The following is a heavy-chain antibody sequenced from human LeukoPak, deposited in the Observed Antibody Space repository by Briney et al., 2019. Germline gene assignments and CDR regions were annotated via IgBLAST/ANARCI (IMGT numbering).Heavy chain of an antibody. CDR1: GGSISSGGYY. V-gene: IGHV4-61*08. CDR2: IHYSGST. CDR3: ARAPDYYDSSGYYYGHFDY. J-gene: IGHJ4*02. D-gene: IGHD3-22*01. Sequence: SETLSLTCTVSGGSISSGGYYWSWIRQPPGKGLEWIGYIHYSGSTNYNPSLKSRVTISVDTSKNQFSLKLSSVTAADTAVYYCARAPDYYDSSGYYYGHFDYWGQGTLVTVSS.